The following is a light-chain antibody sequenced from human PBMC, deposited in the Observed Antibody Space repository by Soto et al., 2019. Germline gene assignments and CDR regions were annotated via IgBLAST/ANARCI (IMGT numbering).Light chain of an antibody. Sequence: DIQMTQSPSTLSGSVGDRVTITCRASQTISSWLAWYQQKPGKAPKLLIYKSSNLKSGVPSRFSGSGSGTEFTLTISSLQPDDVATYYCQHYNSYSEAFGQGTKVDIK. J-gene: IGKJ1*01. CDR3: QHYNSYSEA. V-gene: IGKV1-5*03. CDR1: QTISSW. CDR2: KSS.